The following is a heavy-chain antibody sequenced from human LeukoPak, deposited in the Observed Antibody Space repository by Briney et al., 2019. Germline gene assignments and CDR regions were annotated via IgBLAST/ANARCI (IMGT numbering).Heavy chain of an antibody. V-gene: IGHV5-51*01. CDR2: IYPGDAET. CDR1: GYSFTSYW. CDR3: ARHRYYDILTGYYMMNAFDI. J-gene: IGHJ3*02. D-gene: IGHD3-9*01. Sequence: PGQSLKISCRGSGYSFTSYWIGWVRQMPGKGLEWMGSIYPGDAETRYSPSFQGQVTISADKSISTAYVQWSSLKASDTAMYYCARHRYYDILTGYYMMNAFDIWGQGTMVTVSS.